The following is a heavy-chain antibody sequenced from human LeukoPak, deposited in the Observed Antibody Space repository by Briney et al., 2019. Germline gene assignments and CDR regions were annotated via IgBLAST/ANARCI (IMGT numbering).Heavy chain of an antibody. D-gene: IGHD3-10*01. CDR2: ISSSSSYI. CDR3: SRLSAMLRGPEAFYYFEY. Sequence: GGSLRLSCAASGFTFSSYSMNWVRQAPGKGLEWVSSISSSSSYIYYADSVKGRFTISRDNAKNSLFLQMNNLRAEDTAVYYCSRLSAMLRGPEAFYYFEYWGQGILVTVSS. CDR1: GFTFSSYS. V-gene: IGHV3-21*01. J-gene: IGHJ4*02.